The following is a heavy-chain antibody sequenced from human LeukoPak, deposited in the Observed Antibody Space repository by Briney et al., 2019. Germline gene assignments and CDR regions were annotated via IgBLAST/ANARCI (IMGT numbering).Heavy chain of an antibody. CDR1: GGSISSSSYY. V-gene: IGHV4-39*07. CDR3: AREDSSGWMGY. Sequence: NPSETLSLTCTVSGGSISSSSYYWGWIRQPPGKGLEWIGSIYYSGSTYYNPSLKSRVTISVDTSKNQFSLKLSSVTAADTAVYYCAREDSSGWMGYWGQGTLVTVSS. J-gene: IGHJ4*02. CDR2: IYYSGST. D-gene: IGHD6-19*01.